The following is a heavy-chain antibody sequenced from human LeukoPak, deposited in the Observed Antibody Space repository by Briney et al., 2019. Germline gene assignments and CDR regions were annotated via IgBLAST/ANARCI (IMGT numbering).Heavy chain of an antibody. CDR3: ARGAAGTYDY. V-gene: IGHV4-34*01. Sequence: GSLRLSCAASGFTFSSYWMSWVRQAPGKGLEWIGEINHSGSTNYNPSLKSRVTISVDTSKNQFSLKLSSVTAADTAVYYCARGAAGTYDYWGQGTLVTVSS. J-gene: IGHJ4*02. CDR2: INHSGST. CDR1: GFTFSSYW. D-gene: IGHD6-19*01.